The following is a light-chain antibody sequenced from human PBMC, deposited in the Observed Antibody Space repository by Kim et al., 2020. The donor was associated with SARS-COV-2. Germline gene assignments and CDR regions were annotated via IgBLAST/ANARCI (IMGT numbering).Light chain of an antibody. Sequence: QSALTQPASVSGSPGQSITISCTGTSSDVGGYNYVSWYQQHPGKAPKLRIYDVTNRPSGVSDRFSGSKSGKTASLSISGLQAEDEADYYCSSYTATNTLIFGGGTQLTVL. J-gene: IGLJ2*01. CDR2: DVT. V-gene: IGLV2-14*03. CDR1: SSDVGGYNY. CDR3: SSYTATNTLI.